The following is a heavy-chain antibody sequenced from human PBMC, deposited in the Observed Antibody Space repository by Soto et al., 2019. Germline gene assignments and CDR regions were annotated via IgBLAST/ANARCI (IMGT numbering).Heavy chain of an antibody. CDR2: IIPILGIA. V-gene: IGHV1-69*02. CDR1: GGTFSSYT. CDR3: ASQERELLALDY. Sequence: QVQLVQSGAEVKKPGSSVKVSCKASGGTFSSYTISWVRQAPGQGLEWMGRIIPILGIANYAQKFQGRVTITADKSTSTAYMELSSLRSEDTAVYYCASQERELLALDYWGQGTLVTVSS. D-gene: IGHD3-10*01. J-gene: IGHJ4*02.